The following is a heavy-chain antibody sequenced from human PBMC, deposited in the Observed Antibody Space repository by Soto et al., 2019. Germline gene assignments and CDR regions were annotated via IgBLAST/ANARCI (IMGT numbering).Heavy chain of an antibody. Sequence: SETLSLTCAVYGGSFSGYYWSWIRQPPGKGLEWIGEINHSGSTNYNPSLKSRVTISVDTSKNQFSLKLSSVTAADTAVYYCARGHQLLSFYSYYYMDVWGKGTTVTVSS. J-gene: IGHJ6*03. D-gene: IGHD2-2*01. CDR3: ARGHQLLSFYSYYYMDV. V-gene: IGHV4-34*01. CDR2: INHSGST. CDR1: GGSFSGYY.